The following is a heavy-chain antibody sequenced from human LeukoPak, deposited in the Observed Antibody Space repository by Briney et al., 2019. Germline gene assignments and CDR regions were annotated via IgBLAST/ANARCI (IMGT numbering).Heavy chain of an antibody. CDR2: ISSSSSYI. J-gene: IGHJ6*03. V-gene: IGHV3-21*01. D-gene: IGHD3-10*01. Sequence: GGSLRLSCAASGFTFSSYSMNWVRQAPGKGLEGVSSISSSSSYIHYADSVKGRFTISRANAKNSLYLQMNSLRAEDTAVYYCARTTLTMVRGVKTYYYYMDVWGKGTTVTVSS. CDR1: GFTFSSYS. CDR3: ARTTLTMVRGVKTYYYYMDV.